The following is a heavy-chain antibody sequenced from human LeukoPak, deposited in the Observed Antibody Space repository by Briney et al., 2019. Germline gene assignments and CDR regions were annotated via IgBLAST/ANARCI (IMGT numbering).Heavy chain of an antibody. CDR3: ASVDYDILTGYPSGSYYGMDV. V-gene: IGHV3-33*08. CDR1: GFTFSSYG. Sequence: GGSLRLSCSASGFTFSSYGMHWVRQAPGKGLEWVAVIWYDGSNKYYADSVKGRFTISRDNSKNTLYLQMNSLRAEDTAVYYCASVDYDILTGYPSGSYYGMDVWGQGTTVTVSS. D-gene: IGHD3-9*01. CDR2: IWYDGSNK. J-gene: IGHJ6*02.